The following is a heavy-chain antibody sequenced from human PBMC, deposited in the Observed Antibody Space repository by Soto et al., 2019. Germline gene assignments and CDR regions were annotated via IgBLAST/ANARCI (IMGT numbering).Heavy chain of an antibody. Sequence: TLSLTCTVSGGSISSGDYYWSWIRQPPGKGLEWIGYIYYSGSTYYNPSLKSRVTISVDTSKNQFSLKLSSVTAADTAVYYCAGEVRWLQSPFDYWGQGTLVTVSS. CDR2: IYYSGST. D-gene: IGHD5-12*01. CDR1: GGSISSGDYY. V-gene: IGHV4-30-4*01. J-gene: IGHJ4*02. CDR3: AGEVRWLQSPFDY.